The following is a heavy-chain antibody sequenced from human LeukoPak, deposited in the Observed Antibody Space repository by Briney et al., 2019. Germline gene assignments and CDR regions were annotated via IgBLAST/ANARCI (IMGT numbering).Heavy chain of an antibody. V-gene: IGHV7-4-1*02. D-gene: IGHD6-19*01. CDR3: ARGRSSGWYPWFDP. CDR2: INTNTGNP. Sequence: ASVKVSCKASGYTFTSYAMNWVRQAPGQGLEWMGWINTNTGNPTYAQGFTGRFVFSLDTSVSTAYLQISSLKAEDTAVYYCARGRSSGWYPWFDPWGQGTLVTVSS. J-gene: IGHJ5*02. CDR1: GYTFTSYA.